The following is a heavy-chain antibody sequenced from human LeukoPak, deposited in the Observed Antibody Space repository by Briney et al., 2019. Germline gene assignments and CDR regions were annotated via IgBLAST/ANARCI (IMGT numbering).Heavy chain of an antibody. J-gene: IGHJ4*02. Sequence: GESLKISCKGSGYTFTTHWIGWVRQMPGKGLEWMGIIYPGDSDTRYSPSFRGQVTISAGKSISTAYLQWSSLKASDTAMYYCARTAGSGYDYPFDYWGQGTLVTVSS. CDR2: IYPGDSDT. V-gene: IGHV5-51*01. CDR3: ARTAGSGYDYPFDY. D-gene: IGHD5-12*01. CDR1: GYTFTTHW.